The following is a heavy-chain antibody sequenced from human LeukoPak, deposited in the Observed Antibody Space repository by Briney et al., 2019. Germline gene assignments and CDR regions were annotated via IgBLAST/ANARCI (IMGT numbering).Heavy chain of an antibody. V-gene: IGHV3-30-3*01. CDR1: GFTFRSYA. CDR3: AKRPDDYSYGMDV. Sequence: PGGSLRLSCVASGFTFRSYAMHWVRQAPGKGLEWVAVILYDGSNQYYADSVKGRFTISRDNSKNTLYLQMNSLRPEDTAVYYCAKRPDDYSYGMDVWGQGTTVTVSS. D-gene: IGHD2-2*01. J-gene: IGHJ6*02. CDR2: ILYDGSNQ.